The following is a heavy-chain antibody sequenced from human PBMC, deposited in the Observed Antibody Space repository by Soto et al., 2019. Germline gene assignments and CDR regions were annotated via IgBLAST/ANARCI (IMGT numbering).Heavy chain of an antibody. CDR3: ARDRILDDLDV. CDR1: GGSVSSGSFY. J-gene: IGHJ6*02. Sequence: SETLSLTCTVSGGSVSSGSFYWTWIRQPPGKGLEWIGYIYNSETTNYNPSLKRRVTMLVDTSKNQFSLILTSVTAADTAVYYCARDRILDDLDVWGQGTTVTVSS. D-gene: IGHD1-1*01. CDR2: IYNSETT. V-gene: IGHV4-61*01.